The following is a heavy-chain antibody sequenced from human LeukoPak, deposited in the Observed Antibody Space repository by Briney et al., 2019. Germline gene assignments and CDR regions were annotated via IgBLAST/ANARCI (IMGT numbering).Heavy chain of an antibody. J-gene: IGHJ4*02. CDR3: ARHSSDSSGYFDY. CDR1: GGSMSSSSYL. V-gene: IGHV4-39*01. D-gene: IGHD3-22*01. Sequence: SETLSLTCTVSGGSMSSSSYLWGWVRQPPGKGLEWIGSIYYSGGTYNNPSLKSQVTISAGTSKNQFSLKLSSVTAADTAVYYCARHSSDSSGYFDYWGQGTLVTVSS. CDR2: IYYSGGT.